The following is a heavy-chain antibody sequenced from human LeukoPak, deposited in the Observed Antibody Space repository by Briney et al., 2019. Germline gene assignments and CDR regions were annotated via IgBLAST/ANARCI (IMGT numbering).Heavy chain of an antibody. CDR2: ISGDGAKT. Sequence: GGSLRLSCAASGFTFSGCALNWVRQAPGKGLEWVAGISGDGAKTYYADSVKARFTISRDNSKNTLFLQMDRLRAEDTAVYYCARRVQPNAGPFDSWGQGTLASVS. V-gene: IGHV3-23*01. J-gene: IGHJ4*02. CDR1: GFTFSGCA. D-gene: IGHD3-10*01. CDR3: ARRVQPNAGPFDS.